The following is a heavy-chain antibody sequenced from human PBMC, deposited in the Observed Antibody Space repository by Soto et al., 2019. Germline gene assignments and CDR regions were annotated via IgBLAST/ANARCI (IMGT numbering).Heavy chain of an antibody. D-gene: IGHD6-19*01. CDR2: INHSGST. V-gene: IGHV4-34*01. CDR3: ARLTAVAGSGSGY. Sequence: SDPLSLTFAVYGGSFSGYYWSWIRQPPGKGLEWIGEINHSGSTNYNPSLKSRVTISVDTSKNQFSLKLSSVTAADTAVYYCARLTAVAGSGSGYWGQGTLVTVSS. J-gene: IGHJ4*02. CDR1: GGSFSGYY.